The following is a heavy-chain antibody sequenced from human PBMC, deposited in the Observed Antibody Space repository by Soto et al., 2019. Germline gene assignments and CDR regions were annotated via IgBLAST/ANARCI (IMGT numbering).Heavy chain of an antibody. CDR3: ARASPYYYYGDY. V-gene: IGHV1-69*13. D-gene: IGHD3-10*01. CDR2: IIPIFGTA. Sequence: SVKVSCKASGGTFSSYASSWVRQAPGQGLEWMGGIIPIFGTANYAQKFQVRVTITADESTSTAYMELSSLRSEDTALYYRARASPYYYYGDYWGQGNLVTVSS. J-gene: IGHJ4*02. CDR1: GGTFSSYA.